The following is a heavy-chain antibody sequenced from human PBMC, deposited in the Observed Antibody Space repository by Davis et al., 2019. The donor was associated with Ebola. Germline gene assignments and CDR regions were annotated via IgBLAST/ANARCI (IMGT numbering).Heavy chain of an antibody. D-gene: IGHD3-3*01. CDR1: GYTFTSYY. CDR3: ARGLRFVEWLEYNYGMDV. J-gene: IGHJ6*02. V-gene: IGHV1-46*01. Sequence: ASVKVSCKASGYTFTSYYMHWVRQAPGQGLEWMGIINPSGGSTSYAQKFQGRVTMTRDTSTSTVYMELSSLRSEDTAVYYCARGLRFVEWLEYNYGMDVWGQGNTVTVSS. CDR2: INPSGGST.